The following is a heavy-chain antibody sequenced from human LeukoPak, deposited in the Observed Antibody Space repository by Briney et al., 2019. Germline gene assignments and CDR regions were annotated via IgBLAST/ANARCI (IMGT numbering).Heavy chain of an antibody. J-gene: IGHJ4*02. CDR2: ISYDGSNK. CDR1: GFTFSIYG. V-gene: IGHV3-30*03. Sequence: GGSLRLSCAASGFTFSIYGMHWVRQAPGKGLEWVAVISYDGSNKYYADSVKGRFTISRDNSKNTLYLQMNSLRAEDTAVYYCASEVPYYYDSSGYDYWGQGTLVTVSS. CDR3: ASEVPYYYDSSGYDY. D-gene: IGHD3-22*01.